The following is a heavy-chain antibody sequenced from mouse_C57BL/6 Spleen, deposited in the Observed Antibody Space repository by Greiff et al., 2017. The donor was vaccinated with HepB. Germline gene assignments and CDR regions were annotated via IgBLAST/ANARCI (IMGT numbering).Heavy chain of an antibody. Sequence: EVKLMESGPVLVKPGASVKMSCKASGYTFTDYYMNWVKQSHGKSLEWIGVINPYNGGTSYNQKFKGKATLTVDKSSSTAYMELNSLTSEDSAVYYCARYLYDYDLSFAYWGQGTLVTVSA. J-gene: IGHJ3*01. CDR1: GYTFTDYY. V-gene: IGHV1-19*01. D-gene: IGHD2-4*01. CDR3: ARYLYDYDLSFAY. CDR2: INPYNGGT.